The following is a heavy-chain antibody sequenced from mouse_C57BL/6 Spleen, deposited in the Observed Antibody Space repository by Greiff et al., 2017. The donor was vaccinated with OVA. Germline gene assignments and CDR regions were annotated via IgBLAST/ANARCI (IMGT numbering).Heavy chain of an antibody. J-gene: IGHJ4*01. D-gene: IGHD6-5*01. Sequence: QVQLQQPGAELVRPGTSVKLSCKASGYTFTSYWMHWVKQRPGQGLEWIGVIDPSDSYTNYNQKFKGKATLTVDTSSSTAYMQLSSLTSEDSAVYYCARSGDAGAMDYWGQGTSGTVSS. V-gene: IGHV1-59*01. CDR3: ARSGDAGAMDY. CDR2: IDPSDSYT. CDR1: GYTFTSYW.